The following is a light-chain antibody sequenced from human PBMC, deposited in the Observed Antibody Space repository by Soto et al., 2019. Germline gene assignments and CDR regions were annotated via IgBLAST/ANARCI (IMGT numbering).Light chain of an antibody. CDR2: GAS. Sequence: QAVVTQEPSLTVSPGGTVTLTCASNTGAVTSNYFPNWFQQKPGQAPRALIYGASDKYSWTPARFSGSLLGGKAALTLSGVQPEDEAEYYCLIYYGGAWVFGGGTKLTVL. CDR3: LIYYGGAWV. J-gene: IGLJ3*02. CDR1: TGAVTSNYF. V-gene: IGLV7-43*01.